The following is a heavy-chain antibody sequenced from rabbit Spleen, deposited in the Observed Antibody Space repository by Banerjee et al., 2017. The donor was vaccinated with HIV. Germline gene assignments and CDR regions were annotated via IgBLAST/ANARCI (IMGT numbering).Heavy chain of an antibody. Sequence: QEQLEESGGGLVKPEGSLTLTCKASGFSFSDRDVMCWVRQAPGKGLEWIGCIVAGSGTTYYASWAKGRFTIPKTSSTTVTLQMTSLTAADTATYFCARGIDYAGYAGFGYVSIYYFNLWAQGPSSPS. V-gene: IGHV1S45*01. CDR1: GFSFSDRDV. D-gene: IGHD7-1*01. J-gene: IGHJ4*01. CDR2: IVAGSGTT. CDR3: ARGIDYAGYAGFGYVSIYYFNL.